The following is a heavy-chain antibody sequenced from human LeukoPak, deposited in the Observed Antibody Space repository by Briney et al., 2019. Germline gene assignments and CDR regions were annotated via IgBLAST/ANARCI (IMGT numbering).Heavy chain of an antibody. Sequence: GESLKISCKTSGYRFTNYWIGWVRQMPGKGLECIGIIYPGDSDTRYSPSFQGQVTISADKSISTAYLQWSSLKASDTAMYYCARHRGPHVPMSYYYYMDVWGKGTTVTVSS. V-gene: IGHV5-51*01. J-gene: IGHJ6*03. D-gene: IGHD3-10*01. CDR1: GYRFTNYW. CDR2: IYPGDSDT. CDR3: ARHRGPHVPMSYYYYMDV.